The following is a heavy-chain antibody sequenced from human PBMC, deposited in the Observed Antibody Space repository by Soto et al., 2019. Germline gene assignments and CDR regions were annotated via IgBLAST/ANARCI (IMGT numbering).Heavy chain of an antibody. CDR1: GFTFSSYA. V-gene: IGHV3-30-3*01. CDR2: ISYDGSNK. J-gene: IGHJ4*02. Sequence: QVQLVESGGGVVQPGRSLTLSCAASGFTFSSYAMHWVRQAPGKGLEWVAVISYDGSNKYYADSVKGRFTISRDNSKNSLYLQMSSLRAEDTAVYYCEREHTKGQFDYWGQGTLVTVSS. CDR3: EREHTKGQFDY. D-gene: IGHD2-21*01.